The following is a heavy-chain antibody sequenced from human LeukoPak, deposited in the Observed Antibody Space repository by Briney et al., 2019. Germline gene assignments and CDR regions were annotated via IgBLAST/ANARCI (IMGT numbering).Heavy chain of an antibody. D-gene: IGHD3-3*01. CDR2: IYYSGST. V-gene: IGHV4-59*01. J-gene: IGHJ4*02. CDR3: ARGLISYDFWSGYFDY. CDR1: GGSISSCY. Sequence: SETLTLTCTVSGGSISSCYWSWLRQPPGKGLEWIGYIYYSGSTNYNPSLKSRVTISVDTSKNQFSLKLSSVTGADTAVYYCARGLISYDFWSGYFDYWGQGTLVTVSS.